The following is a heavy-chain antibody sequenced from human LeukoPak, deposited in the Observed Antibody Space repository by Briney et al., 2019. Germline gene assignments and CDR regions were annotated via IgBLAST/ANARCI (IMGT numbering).Heavy chain of an antibody. J-gene: IGHJ3*02. CDR3: ARRYGGWGAFDI. CDR1: EFTYSAYA. V-gene: IGHV3-23*01. D-gene: IGHD4-23*01. CDR2: ISGGGRST. Sequence: PGGSLRLSCAASEFTYSAYAMSWVRHTPGKGLEWVSTISGGGRSTFYADSVKGRFTISRDDSKTTLFLQMNSLRAEDTAIYYCARRYGGWGAFDIWGQGTVVTVSS.